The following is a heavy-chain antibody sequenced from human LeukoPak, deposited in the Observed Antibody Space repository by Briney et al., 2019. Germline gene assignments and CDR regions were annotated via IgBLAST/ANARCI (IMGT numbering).Heavy chain of an antibody. CDR3: ARLRVSGSYLYYFDN. Sequence: SETLSLTCTVSGGSISSYHWSWVRQPPRKGLEYIGYILTSGSTNYNPSLKSRVSISEDTSKNQFSLKLSSVTAADTAVYFCARLRVSGSYLYYFDNWGQGTLATVSS. CDR2: ILTSGST. D-gene: IGHD1-26*01. CDR1: GGSISSYH. J-gene: IGHJ4*02. V-gene: IGHV4-4*09.